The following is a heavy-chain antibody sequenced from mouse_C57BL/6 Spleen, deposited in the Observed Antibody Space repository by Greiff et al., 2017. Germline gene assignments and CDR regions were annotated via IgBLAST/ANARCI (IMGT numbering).Heavy chain of an antibody. V-gene: IGHV5-17*01. CDR3: ARGLTGTRWYFDV. J-gene: IGHJ1*03. CDR1: GFTFSDYG. Sequence: EVMLVESGGGLVKPGGSLKLSCAASGFTFSDYGMHWVRQAPEKGLEWVAYISSGSSTIYYADPVKGRFTISRDNAKNTLCLQMTSLRSEDTAMYYCARGLTGTRWYFDVWGTGTTVTVSS. CDR2: ISSGSSTI. D-gene: IGHD4-1*01.